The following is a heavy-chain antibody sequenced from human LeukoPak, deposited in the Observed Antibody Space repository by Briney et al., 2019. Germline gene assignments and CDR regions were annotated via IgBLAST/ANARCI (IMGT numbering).Heavy chain of an antibody. CDR1: GFTFSSYA. D-gene: IGHD3-22*01. CDR2: ISSNGGST. Sequence: GGSLRLSCAASGFTFSSYAMHWVRQAPGKGLEYVSAISSNGGSTYYANSVKGRFTISRDNSKNTLYLQMGSLRAEDMAVYYCARANYDSSGYYYYWGQGTLVTVSS. J-gene: IGHJ4*02. CDR3: ARANYDSSGYYYY. V-gene: IGHV3-64*01.